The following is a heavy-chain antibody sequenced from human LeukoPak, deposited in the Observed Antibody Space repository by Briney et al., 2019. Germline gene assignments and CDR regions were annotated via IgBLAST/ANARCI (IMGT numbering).Heavy chain of an antibody. J-gene: IGHJ4*02. CDR3: ARVNGDYYYFDY. CDR1: GYTFTSYY. V-gene: IGHV1-46*01. CDR2: INPSGGST. D-gene: IGHD4-17*01. Sequence: GASVKVSCKASGYTFTSYYMHWVRQAPGQGLEWMGIINPSGGSTSYAQKFQGRVTMTRDTSTSTVYMELSSLRSDDTAVYYCARVNGDYYYFDYWGQGTLVTVSS.